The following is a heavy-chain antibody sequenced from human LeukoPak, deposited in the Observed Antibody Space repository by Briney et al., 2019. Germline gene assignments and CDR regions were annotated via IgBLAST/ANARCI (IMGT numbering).Heavy chain of an antibody. CDR3: AGFFYDNSGDAFDL. D-gene: IGHD3-22*01. J-gene: IGHJ3*01. CDR2: LIPIYGSA. Sequence: ASVKASCKASGGSFTFTSHAISWVRQAPGQGLEWMGGLIPIYGSANYAQKFQGRVTITSDESTRTVYMELSSLRPEDSAVYYCAGFFYDNSGDAFDLWGQGTMVTVSS. CDR1: GGSFTFTSHA. V-gene: IGHV1-69*13.